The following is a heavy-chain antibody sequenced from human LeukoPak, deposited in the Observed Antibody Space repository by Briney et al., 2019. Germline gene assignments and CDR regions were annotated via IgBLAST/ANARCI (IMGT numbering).Heavy chain of an antibody. CDR1: GFSFSSYA. D-gene: IGHD6-13*01. J-gene: IGHJ4*02. CDR2: FSGSGGST. CDR3: ARFIAAPYYFDY. V-gene: IGHV3-23*01. Sequence: GGSLRLSCAASGFSFSSYAMSWVRQAPGKGLEWVSSFSGSGGSTYYADSVKGRFTISRDNSKNTLYLQMISLRAEDTAVYYCARFIAAPYYFDYWGRGTLVTVSS.